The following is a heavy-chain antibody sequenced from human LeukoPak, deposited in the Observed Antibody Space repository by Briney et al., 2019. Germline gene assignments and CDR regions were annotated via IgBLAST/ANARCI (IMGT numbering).Heavy chain of an antibody. CDR3: ARDLVHRRLLASTYNWFDP. J-gene: IGHJ5*02. Sequence: GASMKVSCKASGYIFTSYGISWVRQAPGQGLECMGWINTYNGNTKFAQKLQGRVTMTTDTSTSTAYMELRSLRSDDTAVYYCARDLVHRRLLASTYNWFDPWGQGTLVIVSS. D-gene: IGHD2/OR15-2a*01. CDR1: GYIFTSYG. V-gene: IGHV1-18*01. CDR2: INTYNGNT.